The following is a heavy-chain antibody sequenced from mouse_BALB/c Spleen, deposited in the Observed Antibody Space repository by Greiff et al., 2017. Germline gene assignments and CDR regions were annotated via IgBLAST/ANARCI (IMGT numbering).Heavy chain of an antibody. CDR1: GYSITSGYY. D-gene: IGHD4-1*01. J-gene: IGHJ3*01. CDR2: ISYDGSN. Sequence: EVHLVESGPGLVKPSQSLSLTCSVTGYSITSGYYWNWIRQFPGNKLEWMGYISYDGSNNYNPSLKNRISITRDTSKNQFFLKLNSVTTEDTATYYCARTLTGTGWFAYWGQGTLVTVSA. V-gene: IGHV3-6*02. CDR3: ARTLTGTGWFAY.